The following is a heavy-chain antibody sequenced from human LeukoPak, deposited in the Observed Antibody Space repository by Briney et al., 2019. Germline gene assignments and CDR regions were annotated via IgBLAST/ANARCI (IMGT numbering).Heavy chain of an antibody. V-gene: IGHV4-30-4*01. D-gene: IGHD2-2*02. Sequence: SETLSLTCTVSGGSISSGDYHWSWIRQPPGKGLEWIGYIYYSGSTYYNPSLKSRVTISVDTSKIQFSLKLSSVTAADTAVYYCATYCSSTSCYTVDAFDIWGQGTMVTVSS. J-gene: IGHJ3*02. CDR2: IYYSGST. CDR3: ATYCSSTSCYTVDAFDI. CDR1: GGSISSGDYH.